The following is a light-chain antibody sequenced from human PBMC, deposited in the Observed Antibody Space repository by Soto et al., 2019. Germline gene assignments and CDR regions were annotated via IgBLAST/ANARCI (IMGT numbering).Light chain of an antibody. CDR3: QSYDTGLSGSV. CDR2: GND. V-gene: IGLV1-40*01. Sequence: QSVLTQPPSVSGAPGQRVTISCSGSSSNIGAGYDVHWYYQVPGTAPKLLIYGNDNRPSGVPDRFSGSKSGTSASLAITGLQAEDEADYYCQSYDTGLSGSVFGGGTQLTVL. J-gene: IGLJ2*01. CDR1: SSNIGAGYD.